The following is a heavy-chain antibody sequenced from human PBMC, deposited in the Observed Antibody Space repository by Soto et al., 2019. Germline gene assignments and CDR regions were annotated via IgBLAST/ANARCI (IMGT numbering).Heavy chain of an antibody. CDR3: AHSYYGSGSLT. CDR1: GFSLTTYGVG. V-gene: IGHV2-5*02. CDR2: IYWDDDK. Sequence: QITLKESGPTLVKPTQTLTLTCTFSGFSLTTYGVGVSWIRQPPGKALEWLSLIYWDDDKRYRPSLRSRLTSTHDSSKHQVVLTMTNVAPVDAGTYYCAHSYYGSGSLTWGPGTLVAVSS. D-gene: IGHD3-10*01. J-gene: IGHJ5*02.